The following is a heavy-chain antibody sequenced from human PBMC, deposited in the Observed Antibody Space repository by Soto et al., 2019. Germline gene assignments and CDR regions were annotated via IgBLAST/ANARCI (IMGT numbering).Heavy chain of an antibody. CDR2: TIPIFGTA. CDR1: GGTFSSYA. D-gene: IGHD2-8*01. CDR3: AGDRGVGSNGPDY. Sequence: QVQLVQCGAEVKKPGSSVKVSCKASGGTFSSYAISWVRQAPGQGLEWMGGTIPIFGTANYAQKFQGRVTITADESTSTAYMEMRSRRSEDTAVYYCAGDRGVGSNGPDYWGQGTLVTVSS. J-gene: IGHJ4*02. V-gene: IGHV1-69*12.